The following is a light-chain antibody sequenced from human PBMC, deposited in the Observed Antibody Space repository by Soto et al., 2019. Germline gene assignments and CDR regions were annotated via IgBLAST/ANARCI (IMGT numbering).Light chain of an antibody. CDR1: QSVSSN. CDR3: QQYNNWPPVYT. CDR2: GAS. J-gene: IGKJ2*01. V-gene: IGKV3-15*01. Sequence: EIVMTQSPATLSVSPGERATLSCRASQSVSSNLAWYQQKPGQAPRLLIYGASTRATGIPARFSGSGSGTEFPIIISSLQSEDFAVYYCQQYNNWPPVYTFGQGTKLEIK.